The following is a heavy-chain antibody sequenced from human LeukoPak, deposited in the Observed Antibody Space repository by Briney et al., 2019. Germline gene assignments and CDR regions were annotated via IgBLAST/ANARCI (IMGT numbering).Heavy chain of an antibody. V-gene: IGHV3-30*03. D-gene: IGHD3-22*01. CDR3: ARDSPSSYYDSSGYYWD. CDR1: GXTFSSYG. Sequence: GRSLRLSCAASGXTFSSYGVHWVRQAPGKGLEWVGVISYDGSNKYYADSVKGRFTISRDNSKNTLYLQMNSLRAEDTAVYYCARDSPSSYYDSSGYYWDWGQGTLVTVSS. CDR2: ISYDGSNK. J-gene: IGHJ4*02.